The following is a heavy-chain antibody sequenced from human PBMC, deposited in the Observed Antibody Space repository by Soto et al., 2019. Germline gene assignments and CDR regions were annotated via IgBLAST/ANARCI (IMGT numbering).Heavy chain of an antibody. V-gene: IGHV4-31*03. CDR3: ASRTEYSSSSGVWFDP. J-gene: IGHJ5*02. D-gene: IGHD6-6*01. CDR2: IYYSGST. Sequence: SETLSLTCTVSGGSISSGGYYWSWIRQHPGKGLEWIGYIYYSGSTYYNPSLKSRVTISVDTSKNQFSLKLSSVTAADTAVYYCASRTEYSSSSGVWFDPWGQGTLVTVS. CDR1: GGSISSGGYY.